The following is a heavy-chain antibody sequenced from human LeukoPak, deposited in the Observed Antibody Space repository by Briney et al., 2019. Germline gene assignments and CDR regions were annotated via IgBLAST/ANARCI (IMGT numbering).Heavy chain of an antibody. CDR2: ISSSSSYI. D-gene: IGHD2-15*01. J-gene: IGHJ4*02. CDR3: ARDRSGGSCYAY. CDR1: GFTFSSYS. Sequence: GGSLRLSCAASGFTFSSYSMNWVRQAPGRGLEWVSSISSSSSYIYYADSVKGRFTISRDNAKNSLYLQMNSLRAEDTAVYYCARDRSGGSCYAYWGQGTLVTVSS. V-gene: IGHV3-21*01.